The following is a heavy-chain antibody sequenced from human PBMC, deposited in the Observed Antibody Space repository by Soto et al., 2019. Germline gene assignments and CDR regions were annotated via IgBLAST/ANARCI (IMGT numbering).Heavy chain of an antibody. J-gene: IGHJ6*02. CDR1: GFTFSSYA. Sequence: GGFLRLSCAASGFTFSSYATHWVRQAPGKGLEWVAVISYDGSNKYYADSVKGRFTISRDNSKNTLYLQMNSLRAEDTAVYYCARDHMGYKLPPHRPHYGMDVGGQGTTFTGSS. V-gene: IGHV3-30-3*01. CDR2: ISYDGSNK. D-gene: IGHD5-12*01. CDR3: ARDHMGYKLPPHRPHYGMDV.